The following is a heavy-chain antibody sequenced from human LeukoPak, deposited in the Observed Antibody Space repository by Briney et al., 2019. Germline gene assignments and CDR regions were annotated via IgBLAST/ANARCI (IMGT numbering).Heavy chain of an antibody. CDR2: IKSRTDGGTT. CDR3: ATPGRIPEAANWFDP. Sequence: NAGGSLRLSCAASGFTFPNAWMSWLRQAPGKGLEWVGHIKSRTDGGTTDYAAPVKGRFTISRDDSENTLYLQMNSLKTGDTAVYYCATPGRIPEAANWFDPWGQGTLVTVSS. J-gene: IGHJ5*02. D-gene: IGHD6-13*01. V-gene: IGHV3-15*01. CDR1: GFTFPNAW.